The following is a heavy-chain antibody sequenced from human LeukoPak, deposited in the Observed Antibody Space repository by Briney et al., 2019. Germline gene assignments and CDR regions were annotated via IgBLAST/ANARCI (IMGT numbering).Heavy chain of an antibody. CDR1: GFTFDDYA. CDR2: ISWNSGSI. CDR3: AKDSSSGYYSAEYFQH. V-gene: IGHV3-9*01. J-gene: IGHJ1*01. D-gene: IGHD3-22*01. Sequence: GGPLRLSCAASGFTFDDYAMHWVRQAPGKGLEWVSGISWNSGSIGYADSVKGRFTISRDNAKNSLYLQMNSLRAEDTALYYCAKDSSSGYYSAEYFQHWGQGTLVTVSS.